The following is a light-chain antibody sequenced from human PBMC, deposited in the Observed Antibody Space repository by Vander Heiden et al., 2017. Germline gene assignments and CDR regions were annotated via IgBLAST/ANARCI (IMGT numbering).Light chain of an antibody. Sequence: QSVLTQPPSASGTPGQRVTISCSGSSSNIGSNYVDWFQHFPGTAPKLLIYGNNQRPSGVPDRFSASKSGTSASLAISGLRSEDEAGYYCAACDDSLSASYVFETGTKVAVL. V-gene: IGLV1-47*01. J-gene: IGLJ1*01. CDR2: GNN. CDR1: SSNIGSNY. CDR3: AACDDSLSASYV.